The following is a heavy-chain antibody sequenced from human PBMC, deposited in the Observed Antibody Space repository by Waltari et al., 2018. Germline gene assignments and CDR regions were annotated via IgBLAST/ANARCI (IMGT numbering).Heavy chain of an antibody. D-gene: IGHD3-10*01. CDR3: ARDRGAADYIDY. CDR2: IYHSGST. V-gene: IGHV4-38-2*02. J-gene: IGHJ4*02. Sequence: QVQLQESGPGLVKPSETLSLTCAVSGYPISSGFYWGWFRQPPGKGLERIGSIYHSGSTYYNPSLKSRVSLSVDTSTNQFSLNLISVTAADTALYYCARDRGAADYIDYWGQGTLVTVSS. CDR1: GYPISSGFY.